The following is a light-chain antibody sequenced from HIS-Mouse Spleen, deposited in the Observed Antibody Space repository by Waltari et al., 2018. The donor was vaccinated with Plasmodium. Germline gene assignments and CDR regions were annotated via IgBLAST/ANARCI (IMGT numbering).Light chain of an antibody. Sequence: EIVLTQSPATLSLSPGERATLSCRASQSVSSYLAWYQQQPGQAPRLLIYDASNTATGIPARFSGSGSGTDFTLTISSLEPEDFAVYYCQQRSNWPRVLTFGGGTKVEIK. CDR1: QSVSSY. CDR2: DAS. J-gene: IGKJ4*01. V-gene: IGKV3-11*01. CDR3: QQRSNWPRVLT.